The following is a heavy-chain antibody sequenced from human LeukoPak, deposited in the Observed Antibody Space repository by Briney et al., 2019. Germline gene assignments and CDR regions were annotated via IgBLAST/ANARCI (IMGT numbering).Heavy chain of an antibody. D-gene: IGHD3-22*01. CDR1: GGSIRSSDDY. Sequence: SETLSLTCSVSGGSIRSSDDYWGFVRQTPGKGLEWMGSIYYTGSSHYNPSLKSRATISVDTSKNQFSLKLTSVTAADTAVYYCTRAASSGPLFTYHMDVWGKGTTVTSP. J-gene: IGHJ6*03. V-gene: IGHV4-39*07. CDR3: TRAASSGPLFTYHMDV. CDR2: IYYTGSS.